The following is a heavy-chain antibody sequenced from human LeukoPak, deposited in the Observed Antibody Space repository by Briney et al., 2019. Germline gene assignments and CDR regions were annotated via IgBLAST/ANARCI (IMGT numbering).Heavy chain of an antibody. Sequence: GGSLRLSCAASGFTFSSYEMNWVRQASGKGLEWVGRIRSKANSYATAYAASVKGRFTISRDDSKNTAYLQMNSLKTEDTAVYYCTRRAEKSDTAMVRDYWGQGTLVTVSS. CDR1: GFTFSSYE. J-gene: IGHJ4*02. CDR3: TRRAEKSDTAMVRDY. V-gene: IGHV3-73*01. CDR2: IRSKANSYAT. D-gene: IGHD5-18*01.